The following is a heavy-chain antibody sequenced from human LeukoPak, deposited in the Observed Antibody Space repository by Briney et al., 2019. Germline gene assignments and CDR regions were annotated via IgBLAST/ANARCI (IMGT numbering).Heavy chain of an antibody. V-gene: IGHV4-59*01. J-gene: IGHJ4*02. CDR2: IYYSGST. CDR3: ARRDSSGWYYFDY. Sequence: SETLSLTCTVSGGSISSYYWSWIRQPPGKGLEWIGYIYYSGSTNYNPSLKSRVTISVDTSKNQFSLKLSSVTAADTAVYYCARRDSSGWYYFDYWGQGTLVTVSS. D-gene: IGHD6-19*01. CDR1: GGSISSYY.